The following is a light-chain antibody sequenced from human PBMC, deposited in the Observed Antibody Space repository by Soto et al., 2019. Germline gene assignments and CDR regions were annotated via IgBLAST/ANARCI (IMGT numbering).Light chain of an antibody. CDR1: SSDFGVSNY. Sequence: QSVLTQPASVSGSPGQSITVSCSGISSDFGVSNYVSWYQQHPGKAPRLIIFDVNNRPAGVSPRFSGSKSGDTASLTISGLQTEDEATYFCTSYRGNALYVFGPGTKVTVL. V-gene: IGLV2-14*03. CDR2: DVN. CDR3: TSYRGNALYV. J-gene: IGLJ1*01.